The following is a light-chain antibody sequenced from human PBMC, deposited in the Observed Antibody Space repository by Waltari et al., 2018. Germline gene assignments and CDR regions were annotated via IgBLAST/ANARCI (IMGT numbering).Light chain of an antibody. V-gene: IGLV2-11*01. CDR1: SSDVGGYNY. J-gene: IGLJ3*02. CDR3: CSYGGSSWV. Sequence: QSALTQPRSVSGSPGQSVTISCTGTSSDVGGYNYVSWYQHLPGKAPKLIIYDVTKWPSGVPDRFSGSKSGITASLTISVLLGEDEADYYCCSYGGSSWVFGGGTKLTVL. CDR2: DVT.